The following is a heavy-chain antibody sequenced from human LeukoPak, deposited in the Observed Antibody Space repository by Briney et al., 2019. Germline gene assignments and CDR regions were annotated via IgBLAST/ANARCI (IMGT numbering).Heavy chain of an antibody. V-gene: IGHV4-39*01. J-gene: IGHJ4*02. Sequence: SETLSLTCTVSGGSISSSSYYWGWIRQPPGKGLECIGSIYYSEGTYYNPSLKSRVTISVDTSKNQFSLKLSSVTAADTVVYYCARVPTMTFFDYWGQGTLVTVSS. D-gene: IGHD4-17*01. CDR2: IYYSEGT. CDR3: ARVPTMTFFDY. CDR1: GGSISSSSYY.